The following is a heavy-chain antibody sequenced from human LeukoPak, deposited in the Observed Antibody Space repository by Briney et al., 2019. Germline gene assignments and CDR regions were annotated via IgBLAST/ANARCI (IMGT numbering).Heavy chain of an antibody. J-gene: IGHJ4*02. CDR3: ARVIRAPDY. Sequence: PGGSLRLSCAASGFTFGDYAMHWVRQAPGKGLEWFSGMSWSGNIFGYADSVKGRFTISRDNAKNTLSLQMNSLLAEDTAFYYCARVIRAPDYWGQGTLVTVSS. CDR1: GFTFGDYA. D-gene: IGHD2-21*01. V-gene: IGHV3-9*01. CDR2: MSWSGNIF.